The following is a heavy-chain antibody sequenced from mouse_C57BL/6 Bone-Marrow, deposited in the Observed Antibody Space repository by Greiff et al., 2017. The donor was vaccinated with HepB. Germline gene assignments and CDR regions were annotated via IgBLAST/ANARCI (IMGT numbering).Heavy chain of an antibody. J-gene: IGHJ1*03. CDR2: INPNNGGT. CDR1: GYTFTDYY. V-gene: IGHV1-26*01. Sequence: EVQLQQSGPELVKPGASVKISCKASGYTFTDYYMNWVKQSHGKSLEWIGDINPNNGGTSYNQKFKGKATLTVDKSSSTAYMELRSLTSEDSAVYYGARRLGWYFDVWGTGTTVTVSS. D-gene: IGHD2-4*01. CDR3: ARRLGWYFDV.